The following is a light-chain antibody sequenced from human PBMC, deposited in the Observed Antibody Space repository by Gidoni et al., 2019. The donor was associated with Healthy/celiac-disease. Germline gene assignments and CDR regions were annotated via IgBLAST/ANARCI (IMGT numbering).Light chain of an antibody. CDR2: GAS. V-gene: IGKV3-11*01. J-gene: IGKJ4*01. CDR1: QSLGTF. Sequence: EIVLTQSPATLSLSPWERATLSCRASQSLGTFLVWYQHKPGQAPRLLIYGASTRSTGVPARFSGAGSGTDFTLTIASLEPEDFAIYYCQQRGRWPLTFGGGTRVEI. CDR3: QQRGRWPLT.